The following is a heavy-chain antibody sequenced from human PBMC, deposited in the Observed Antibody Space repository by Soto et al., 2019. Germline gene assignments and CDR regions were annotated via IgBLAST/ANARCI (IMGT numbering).Heavy chain of an antibody. Sequence: EVQLVESGGGLVTTVGSLRLSCAASGFTFSNAWMSWVRQAPGKGREWVGRIQSKTDGGTTDYAAPVKGRFTISRDDSKNTLYLQMNSLKTEDTSVYYCTTDRLLGAYEYIWGSYRPFDYWGQGTLVTVSS. CDR1: GFTFSNAW. CDR3: TTDRLLGAYEYIWGSYRPFDY. CDR2: IQSKTDGGTT. V-gene: IGHV3-15*05. D-gene: IGHD3-16*02. J-gene: IGHJ4*02.